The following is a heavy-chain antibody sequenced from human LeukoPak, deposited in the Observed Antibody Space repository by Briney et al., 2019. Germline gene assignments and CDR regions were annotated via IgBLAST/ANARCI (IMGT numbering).Heavy chain of an antibody. CDR1: GGSISSGDYY. V-gene: IGHV4-30-4*08. J-gene: IGHJ4*02. Sequence: SETLSLTCTVSGGSISSGDYYWSWIRQPPGKGLEWIGYIYYSGSTYYNPSLSSRVTISVDTSKNQFSLKLSSVTAADTAVYYCARVASSSWYYFDYWGQGTLVTVSS. CDR3: ARVASSSWYYFDY. CDR2: IYYSGST. D-gene: IGHD6-13*01.